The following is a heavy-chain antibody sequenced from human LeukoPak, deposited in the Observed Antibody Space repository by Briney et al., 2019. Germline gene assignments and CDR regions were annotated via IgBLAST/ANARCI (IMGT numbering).Heavy chain of an antibody. CDR3: ATDLGLTMIRGVIVH. D-gene: IGHD3-10*01. J-gene: IGHJ4*02. CDR2: IKSIGDGETT. Sequence: PGGSLRLSCAASGFTFTNAWTTWVRQAPGKGLEWVGRIKSIGDGETTDYAAPVKGRFTMSRDDSEATLYLQMNSLKAEDTAVYYCATDLGLTMIRGVIVHWGQGALVTVSS. CDR1: GFTFTNAW. V-gene: IGHV3-15*01.